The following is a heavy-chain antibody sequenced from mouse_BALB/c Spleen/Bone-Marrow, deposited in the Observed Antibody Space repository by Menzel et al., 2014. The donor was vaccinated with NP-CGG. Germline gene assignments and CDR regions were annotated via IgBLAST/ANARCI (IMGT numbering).Heavy chain of an antibody. V-gene: IGHV2-6-4*01. CDR2: IWNGGST. Sequence: QVQLQQSGPGLVAPSQSLPITCTVSGFSLSRYNVHWVRPPPGKGLEWLGMIWNGGSTDYNSALKSRLSISKDNSKSQVFLKMNSLQTDDTAMYYCARNYYGIPYYFDYWGQGTTLTVSS. CDR1: GFSLSRYN. D-gene: IGHD1-1*01. CDR3: ARNYYGIPYYFDY. J-gene: IGHJ2*01.